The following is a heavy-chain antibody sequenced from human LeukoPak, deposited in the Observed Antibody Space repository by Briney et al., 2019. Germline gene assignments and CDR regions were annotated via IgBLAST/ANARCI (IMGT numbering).Heavy chain of an antibody. CDR3: ARGDPGYDFWSGTNWFDP. J-gene: IGHJ5*02. D-gene: IGHD3-3*01. V-gene: IGHV4-59*01. Sequence: SETLSLTCTVSGGSISSYYWSWIRQPPGKGLEWIGYIYYSGSTNYNPSLKSRVTISVDTSKNQFSLKLSSVTAADTAVYYCARGDPGYDFWSGTNWFDPWGQGTLVTVSS. CDR2: IYYSGST. CDR1: GGSISSYY.